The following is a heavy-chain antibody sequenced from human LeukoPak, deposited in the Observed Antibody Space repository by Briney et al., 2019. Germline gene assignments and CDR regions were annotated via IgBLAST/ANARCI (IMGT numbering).Heavy chain of an antibody. CDR2: INHSGST. V-gene: IGHV4-34*01. Sequence: SETLSLTCAVYGGSFSGYYWSWIRQPPGKGLEWIGEINHSGSTNYNPSLKSRVTISVDTSKNQFSLKLSSVTAADTAVYYCARSGPHLDYWGQGTLVTVSS. CDR1: GGSFSGYY. J-gene: IGHJ4*02. CDR3: ARSGPHLDY. D-gene: IGHD3-3*01.